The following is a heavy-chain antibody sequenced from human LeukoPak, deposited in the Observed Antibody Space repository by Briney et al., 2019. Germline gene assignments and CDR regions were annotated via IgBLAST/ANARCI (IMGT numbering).Heavy chain of an antibody. V-gene: IGHV4-4*07. CDR2: IYTSGST. J-gene: IGHJ6*02. CDR1: GGSFSNYY. Sequence: SSETLSLTCTVSGGSFSNYYWSWFRQPAGKGLEWIGRIYTSGSTNYNPSVKSRVTMSVDTSNNQFSLKLTSVTAADTAVYYCARQPPQYYGMDVWGQGTTVTVSS. D-gene: IGHD1-14*01. CDR3: ARQPPQYYGMDV.